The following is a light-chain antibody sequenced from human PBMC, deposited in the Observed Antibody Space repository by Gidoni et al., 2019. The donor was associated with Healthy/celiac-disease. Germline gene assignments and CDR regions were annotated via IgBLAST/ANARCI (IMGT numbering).Light chain of an antibody. J-gene: IGKJ5*01. V-gene: IGKV3-20*01. CDR1: QSVSSSY. Sequence: EIGLTQSPGTLSLSPGETATLSCRASQSVSSSYLAWYQQKPGQAPRLLIYGASSRATGIPDRFSGSGSGTDFTLTISRLEPEDFAVYYCQQYGSSPITFXXXTRLEIK. CDR2: GAS. CDR3: QQYGSSPIT.